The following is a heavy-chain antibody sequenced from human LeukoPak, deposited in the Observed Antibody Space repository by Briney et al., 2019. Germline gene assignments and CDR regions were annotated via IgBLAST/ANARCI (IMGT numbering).Heavy chain of an antibody. CDR3: AKDRTGYFDY. J-gene: IGHJ4*02. CDR2: ISYDGSNK. D-gene: IGHD1-14*01. V-gene: IGHV3-30*18. CDR1: GFTFSSYG. Sequence: PGGSLRLSCAASGFTFSSYGMHWVRQAPGKGLEWVAVISYDGSNKYYADSVKGRFTISRDNSKNTLYLQMNGLRAEDTAVYYCAKDRTGYFDYWGQGTLVTVSS.